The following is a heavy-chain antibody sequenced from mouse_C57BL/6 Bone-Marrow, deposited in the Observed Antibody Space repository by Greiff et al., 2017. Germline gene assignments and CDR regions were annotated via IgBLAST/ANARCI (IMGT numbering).Heavy chain of an antibody. J-gene: IGHJ3*01. D-gene: IGHD1-1*01. CDR3: ARGYYGSSSWFAY. V-gene: IGHV8-8*01. CDR1: GFSLNTFAMS. Sequence: QVTLKESGPGILQPSQTLSLTCSFSGFSLNTFAMSVGWIRQPSGKGLEWLAHIWWDDDKYYNPALKSRLTISKDTSKNLVFLKIANVDTADTATYYGARGYYGSSSWFAYWGQGTLVTVSA. CDR2: IWWDDDK.